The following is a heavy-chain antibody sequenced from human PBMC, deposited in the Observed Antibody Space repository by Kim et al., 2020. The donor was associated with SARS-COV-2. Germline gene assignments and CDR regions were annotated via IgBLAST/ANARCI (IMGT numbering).Heavy chain of an antibody. D-gene: IGHD3-10*01. V-gene: IGHV1-58*01. Sequence: SVKVSCKASGFTFTSSAVQWVRQARGQRLEWIGWIVVGSGNTNYAQKFQERVTITRDMSTSTAYMELSSLRSEDTAVYYCAADRYYGSGRTPPGYFDLWCRGTLITVSS. CDR1: GFTFTSSA. CDR2: IVVGSGNT. J-gene: IGHJ2*01. CDR3: AADRYYGSGRTPPGYFDL.